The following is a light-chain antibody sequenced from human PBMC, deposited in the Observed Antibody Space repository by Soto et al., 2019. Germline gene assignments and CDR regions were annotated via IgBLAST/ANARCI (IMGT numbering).Light chain of an antibody. CDR3: QSYDSSLSVHV. Sequence: QSVLTQPPSVSGAPGQRVTISCTGSSSNIGAGYDVHWYQQLPGTAPKLLIYGNSNRPSGVPDRFSGSKSGTSASLAIPGLQAADEADYYGQSYDSSLSVHVFGTGTKVTVL. CDR2: GNS. CDR1: SSNIGAGYD. J-gene: IGLJ1*01. V-gene: IGLV1-40*01.